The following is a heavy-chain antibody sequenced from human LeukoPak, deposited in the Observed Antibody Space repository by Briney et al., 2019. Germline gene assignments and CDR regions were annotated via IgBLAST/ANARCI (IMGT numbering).Heavy chain of an antibody. CDR2: ISGSGGTT. V-gene: IGHV3-23*01. D-gene: IGHD6-19*01. CDR1: GFTFSSYA. CDR3: AGTGGIAVAGYFDF. J-gene: IGHJ4*02. Sequence: PGGSLRLSCAASGFTFSSYALNWVRQAPGKGLEWVSVISGSGGTTYYADSVKGRFTISRDNSRNTLYLQMNSLRAVDTAVYYCAGTGGIAVAGYFDFWGQGTLVTVSS.